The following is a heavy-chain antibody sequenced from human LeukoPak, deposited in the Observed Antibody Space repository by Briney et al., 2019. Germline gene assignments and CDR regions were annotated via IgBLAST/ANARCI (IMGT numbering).Heavy chain of an antibody. CDR2: ISGSGDST. J-gene: IGHJ6*02. CDR1: GFTFSSYS. D-gene: IGHD5-12*01. CDR3: AKTGGYSGYDLYYNGMDV. V-gene: IGHV3-23*01. Sequence: GGSLRLSCAASGFTFSSYSMNWVRQAPGKGLEWVSAISGSGDSTYYADSVKGRFTISRDNSKNTLYLQMSSLRAEDTAVYYCAKTGGYSGYDLYYNGMDVWGQGTTVTVSS.